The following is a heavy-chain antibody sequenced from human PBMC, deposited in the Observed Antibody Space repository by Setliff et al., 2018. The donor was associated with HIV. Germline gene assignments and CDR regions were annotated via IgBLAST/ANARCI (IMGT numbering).Heavy chain of an antibody. CDR3: ARDRSNYVGLDAFDI. V-gene: IGHV1-69*13. CDR1: GGTFSSYA. D-gene: IGHD4-4*01. CDR2: IIPIFGTA. Sequence: ASVKVSCKASGGTFSSYAISWVRQAPGQGLEWMGGIIPIFGTANYAQKFQGRVTITADESTSTAYMELSSLRAEDTAVYYCARDRSNYVGLDAFDIWGQGTMVTVSS. J-gene: IGHJ3*02.